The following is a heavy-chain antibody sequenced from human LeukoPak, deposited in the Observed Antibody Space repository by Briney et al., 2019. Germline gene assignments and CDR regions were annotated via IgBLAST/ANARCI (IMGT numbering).Heavy chain of an antibody. J-gene: IGHJ4*02. CDR1: GYTFTGYY. CDR3: ARVLSSSPCVHLWY. Sequence: GASVKVSXKASGYTFTGYYLHWVRPAPGQGLEWMGWINPNSGGTNYAQQFQGRVTMSRDTSISTSYMELSRLRSDDTAVYYCARVLSSSPCVHLWYWGQGTLVTVSS. V-gene: IGHV1-2*02. D-gene: IGHD6-13*01. CDR2: INPNSGGT.